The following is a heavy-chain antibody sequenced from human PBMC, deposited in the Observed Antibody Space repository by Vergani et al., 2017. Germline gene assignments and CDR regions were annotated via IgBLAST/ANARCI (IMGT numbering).Heavy chain of an antibody. CDR1: GGSFSGYY. CDR3: ARDTSSAPDDY. CDR2: INHSGST. D-gene: IGHD3-22*01. J-gene: IGHJ4*02. Sequence: QVQLQQWGAGLLKPSETLSLTCAVYGGSFSGYYWSWIRPPPGKGLEWIGEINHSGSTNYNPSLKSRVTISVDTSKNQFSLKLSSVTAADTAVYYCARDTSSAPDDYWGQGTLVTVSS. V-gene: IGHV4-34*01.